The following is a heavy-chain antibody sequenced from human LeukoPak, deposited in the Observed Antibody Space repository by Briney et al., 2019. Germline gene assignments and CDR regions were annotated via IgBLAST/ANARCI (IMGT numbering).Heavy chain of an antibody. J-gene: IGHJ4*02. CDR3: TTERVGARLVLYYFDY. CDR2: IKSKTDGGTT. V-gene: IGHV3-15*01. D-gene: IGHD1-26*01. Sequence: PGGSLRLSCAASGFTFSNAWMSWVRQAPGKGLEWVGRIKSKTDGGTTDYAAPVKGRFTTSRDDSKNTLYLQMNSLKTEDTAVYYCTTERVGARLVLYYFDYWGQGTLVTVSS. CDR1: GFTFSNAW.